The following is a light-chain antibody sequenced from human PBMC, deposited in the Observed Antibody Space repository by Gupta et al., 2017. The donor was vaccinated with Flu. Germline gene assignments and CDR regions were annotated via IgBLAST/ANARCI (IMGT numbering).Light chain of an antibody. Sequence: QSELTQSPSASGTPGQRVTISRFGSSSNIGTNTVNWYQQFPGTAPRLLIYYNNMRPSGLPGRFSGSKSGTSASLAISGLQAEDEADYYCAAGDDSRNGLVFGGGTKLTVL. CDR3: AAGDDSRNGLV. J-gene: IGLJ3*02. CDR1: SSNIGTNT. CDR2: YNN. V-gene: IGLV1-44*01.